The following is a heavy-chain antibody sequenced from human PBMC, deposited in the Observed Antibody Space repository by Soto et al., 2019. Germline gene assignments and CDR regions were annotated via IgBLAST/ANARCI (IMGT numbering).Heavy chain of an antibody. CDR3: TSGILIAVAGTGYI. J-gene: IGHJ4*02. CDR1: GFTFSGPA. CDR2: IRSKANSYAT. D-gene: IGHD6-19*01. V-gene: IGHV3-73*01. Sequence: PGGSLRLSCAASGFTFSGPAMHWVRQASGKGLEWVGRIRSKANSYATAYAASVKGRFTISRDDSKNTAYLQMNSLKTEDTAVYYCTSGILIAVAGTGYIWGQGTLVTVSS.